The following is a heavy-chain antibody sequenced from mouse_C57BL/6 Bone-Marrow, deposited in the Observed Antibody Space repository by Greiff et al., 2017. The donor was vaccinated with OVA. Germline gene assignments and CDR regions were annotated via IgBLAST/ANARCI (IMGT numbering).Heavy chain of an antibody. CDR3: ARKYRGY. V-gene: IGHV1-19*01. D-gene: IGHD5-1*01. CDR2: INPYNGGT. CDR1: GYTFTDYY. J-gene: IGHJ2*01. Sequence: DVQLQESGPVLVKPGASVKMSCKASGYTFTDYYMNWVKQSHGKSLEWIGVINPYNGGTSYNQKFKGKATLTVDKSSSTAYMELNSLTSEDSAVYYCARKYRGYWGQGTTLTVSS.